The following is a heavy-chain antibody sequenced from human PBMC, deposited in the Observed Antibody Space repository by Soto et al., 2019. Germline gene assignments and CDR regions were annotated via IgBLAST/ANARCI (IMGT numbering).Heavy chain of an antibody. D-gene: IGHD3-9*01. Sequence: GASVKVSCKASGFTFTSSAMQWVRQARGQRLEWIGWIVVGSDNTNYAQKFQERVTITRDMSTSTAYMELSSLRSEDTAVYYCAAGHYDILTGYYDYYYMDVWGKGTTVTVSS. J-gene: IGHJ6*03. CDR3: AAGHYDILTGYYDYYYMDV. V-gene: IGHV1-58*02. CDR1: GFTFTSSA. CDR2: IVVGSDNT.